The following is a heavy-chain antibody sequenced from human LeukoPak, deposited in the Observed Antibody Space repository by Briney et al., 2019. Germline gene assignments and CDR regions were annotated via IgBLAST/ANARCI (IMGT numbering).Heavy chain of an antibody. J-gene: IGHJ4*02. CDR1: GYTFTSDD. CDR3: ARSSREQWLGFDY. Sequence: ASVKVSCKASGYTFTSDDISWVRQAPGQGLEWMGWIRAYNGNTNYAQKFKGRVTMTTDTSTSTAYMELSRLRSDDTAVYYCARSSREQWLGFDYWGQGTLVTVSS. D-gene: IGHD6-19*01. CDR2: IRAYNGNT. V-gene: IGHV1-18*01.